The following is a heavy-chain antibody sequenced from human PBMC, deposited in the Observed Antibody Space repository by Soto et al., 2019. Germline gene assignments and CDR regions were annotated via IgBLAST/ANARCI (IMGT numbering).Heavy chain of an antibody. D-gene: IGHD5-12*01. CDR2: IYYSGST. CDR1: GGSISSGDYY. CDR3: ARDVRWLQLGAFDI. Sequence: TLSLTCTVSGGSISSGDYYWSWIRQPPGKGLEWIGYIYYSGSTYYNPSLKSRVTISVDTSKNQFSLKLSSVTAADTAVYYCARDVRWLQLGAFDIWGQGTMVTVSS. V-gene: IGHV4-30-4*01. J-gene: IGHJ3*02.